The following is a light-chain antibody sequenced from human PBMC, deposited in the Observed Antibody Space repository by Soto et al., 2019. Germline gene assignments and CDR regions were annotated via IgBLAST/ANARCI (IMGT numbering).Light chain of an antibody. CDR2: QDS. CDR1: KLWDKY. Sequence: SYELTQPPSVSVSPGQTASITCSGDKLWDKYACWYQQKPGQSPGLVIYQDSKRPSGIPERFSGSNSGNTATLTISGTQSMDEADYYCQAWDSSTVVFGGGTKVTVL. CDR3: QAWDSSTVV. V-gene: IGLV3-1*01. J-gene: IGLJ2*01.